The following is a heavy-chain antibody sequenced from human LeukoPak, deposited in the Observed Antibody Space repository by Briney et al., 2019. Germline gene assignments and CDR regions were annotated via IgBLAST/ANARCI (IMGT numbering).Heavy chain of an antibody. CDR2: TNHSGST. D-gene: IGHD2-2*01. CDR1: GGSFSGYY. Sequence: PSETLSLTCAVYGGSFSGYYWSWIRQPPGKGLEWIGETNHSGSTNYNPSLKSRVTISVDTSKNQFSVKLSSVTAADTAVYYCARGRRSPALGYCSSTSCYEGSGARKYDWFDPWGQGTLVTVSS. J-gene: IGHJ5*02. CDR3: ARGRRSPALGYCSSTSCYEGSGARKYDWFDP. V-gene: IGHV4-34*01.